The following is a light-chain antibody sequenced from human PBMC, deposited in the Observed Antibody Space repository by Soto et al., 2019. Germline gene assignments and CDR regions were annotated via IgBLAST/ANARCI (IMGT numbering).Light chain of an antibody. CDR1: QSVTTF. CDR3: QQYNSYPWT. CDR2: DVS. Sequence: EIILTQSPATLSLSPGERATLSCRASQSVTTFLAWYQQKPGQSPRLLIYDVSNRATGIPARFSGSGSGTDFTLTISSLQPDDFATYYCQQYNSYPWTFGQGTKVEIK. V-gene: IGKV3-11*01. J-gene: IGKJ1*01.